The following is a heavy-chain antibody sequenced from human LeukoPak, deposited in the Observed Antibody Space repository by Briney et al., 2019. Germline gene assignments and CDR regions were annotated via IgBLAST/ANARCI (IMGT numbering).Heavy chain of an antibody. D-gene: IGHD1-26*01. CDR3: ARDRLAVGATHFDY. J-gene: IGHJ4*02. CDR1: GYSISSGYY. CDR2: IYHSGST. Sequence: PSETLSLTCTVSGYSISSGYYWGWIRQPPGKGLEWIASIYHSGSTYYSPSLKSRVTISVDTSKNQFSLKLSSVTAADTAVYYCARDRLAVGATHFDYWGQGTLVTVSS. V-gene: IGHV4-38-2*02.